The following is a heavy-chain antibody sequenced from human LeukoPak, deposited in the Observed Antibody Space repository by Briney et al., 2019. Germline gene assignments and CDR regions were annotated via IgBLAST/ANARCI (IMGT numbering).Heavy chain of an antibody. D-gene: IGHD3-10*01. CDR3: ARHIPSTYYYGSGSYSPNSGFDP. J-gene: IGHJ5*02. V-gene: IGHV4-34*01. CDR1: GGSFSGRY. Sequence: PSETLSLTCAVYGGSFSGRYWSWIRQPPGKGLEWIGEINHSGSTNYNPSLKSRVTISVDTSKNQFSLKLSSVTAADTAVYYCARHIPSTYYYGSGSYSPNSGFDPWGQGTLVTVSS. CDR2: INHSGST.